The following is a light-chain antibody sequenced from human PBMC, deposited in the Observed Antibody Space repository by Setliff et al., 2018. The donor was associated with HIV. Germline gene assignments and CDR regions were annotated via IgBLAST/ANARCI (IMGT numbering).Light chain of an antibody. CDR3: RSYAGSAYV. V-gene: IGLV2-11*01. CDR2: DVT. CDR1: SSDVGGYNY. Sequence: QSVLTQPRSVSGSPGQSVTISRTGTSSDVGGYNYVSWYQQHPGKAPKLMIYDVTKRPSGVPDRFSGSKSGNTASLTISGLQAEDEADYYCRSYAGSAYVFGTGTKVTVL. J-gene: IGLJ1*01.